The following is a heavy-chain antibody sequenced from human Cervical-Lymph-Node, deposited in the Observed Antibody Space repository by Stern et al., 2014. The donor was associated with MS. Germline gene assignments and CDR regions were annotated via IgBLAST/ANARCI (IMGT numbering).Heavy chain of an antibody. CDR3: EKETSPSYYYGMDA. CDR1: GFTFGDYA. J-gene: IGHJ6*02. V-gene: IGHV3-9*01. Sequence: EVQLVESGGGLEQPGRSLRLSCAASGFTFGDYAMHWVRQAPGKGLEWVSGISWSSTNVAYSDSVRGRFTISRDNAKNSLFLQMNSLRAEDTALYYCEKETSPSYYYGMDAWGQGTTVIVSS. CDR2: ISWSSTNV.